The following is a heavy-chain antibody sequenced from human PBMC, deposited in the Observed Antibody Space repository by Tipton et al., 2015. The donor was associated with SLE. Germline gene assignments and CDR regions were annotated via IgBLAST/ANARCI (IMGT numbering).Heavy chain of an antibody. J-gene: IGHJ4*02. Sequence: SLRLSCAASGFTFSSYAMSWVRQAPGKGLEWVSAICGSGGSTYYADSVKGRFTISRDNSKNTLYLQMKSLRAEDTAVYYCATISMVQGVPFDYWGQGTLVTVSS. D-gene: IGHD3-10*01. CDR2: ICGSGGST. CDR3: ATISMVQGVPFDY. V-gene: IGHV3-23*01. CDR1: GFTFSSYA.